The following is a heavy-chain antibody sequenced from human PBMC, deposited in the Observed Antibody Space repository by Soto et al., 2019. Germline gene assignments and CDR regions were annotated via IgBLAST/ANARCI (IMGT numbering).Heavy chain of an antibody. V-gene: IGHV3-48*01. D-gene: IGHD1-26*01. CDR2: IPHRVGRI. J-gene: IGHJ6*04. Sequence: EVQLVESGGGLVQPGGSLRLSCAAPGFTFTDYSLNWDRQAPGKGLEWAPHIPHRVGRIFYADSVRGRFTISRDDANRLVSIQMNNLGAEDTAVYYCTRDGRRGWEMDVLGKGTTVTVSS. CDR1: GFTFTDYS. CDR3: TRDGRRGWEMDV.